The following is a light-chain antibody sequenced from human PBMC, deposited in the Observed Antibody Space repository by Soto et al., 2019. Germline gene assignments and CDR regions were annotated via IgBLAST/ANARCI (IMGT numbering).Light chain of an antibody. J-gene: IGKJ1*01. V-gene: IGKV3-20*01. CDR2: GAS. Sequence: EIVLTQSPGSLSLSPGEGATLSCRASQSVSSSFFAWYQQKPGQAPSLLIYGASRRATGVPDRFSGSGYGTDFTVSISRLEPEDFAVYYCQQYESSVTFGQGTKVEIK. CDR3: QQYESSVT. CDR1: QSVSSSF.